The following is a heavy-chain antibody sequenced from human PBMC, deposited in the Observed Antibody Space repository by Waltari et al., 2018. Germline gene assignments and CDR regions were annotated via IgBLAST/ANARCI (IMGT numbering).Heavy chain of an antibody. V-gene: IGHV4-38-2*02. J-gene: IGHJ5*02. CDR2: IYHSGST. D-gene: IGHD3-3*02. CDR3: ARDGISQGTQFDP. CDR1: GYSISSGYY. Sequence: QVQLQESGPGLVKPSETLSLTCAVSGYSISSGYYWGWIRQPPGKGLEWIGSIYHSGSTYYNPSLKSRVTISVDTSKNQFSLKLSSVTAADTAVYYCARDGISQGTQFDPWGQGTLVTVSS.